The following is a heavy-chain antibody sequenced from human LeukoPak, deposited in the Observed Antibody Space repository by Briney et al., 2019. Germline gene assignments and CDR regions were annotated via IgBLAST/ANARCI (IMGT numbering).Heavy chain of an antibody. CDR2: IPPGDSDT. CDR3: ARRPAGYSAYDY. D-gene: IGHD5-12*01. J-gene: IGHJ4*02. V-gene: IGHV5-51*01. Sequence: GECLKISFKASGYSFTSYWIGWVRPMPGKGLAWMGMIPPGDSDTTYSPSFQDQVSISADKSISTAYLQWSSLKASDTAMYYCARRPAGYSAYDYWGQGTLVTVSS. CDR1: GYSFTSYW.